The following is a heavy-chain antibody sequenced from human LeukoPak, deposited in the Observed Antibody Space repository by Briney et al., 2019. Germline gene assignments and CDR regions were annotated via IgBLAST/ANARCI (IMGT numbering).Heavy chain of an antibody. CDR3: ARHRYRLLWYGMDV. V-gene: IGHV4-59*08. D-gene: IGHD3-10*01. CDR2: SYNSGIT. Sequence: SETLSLTCNVSGGSIRNYYWSWIRQPPGKGLEWIGHSYNSGITSYDPSLKSRVTISVDTSKNRISLQLSSVTAADTAVYYCARHRYRLLWYGMDVWGQGTTVTVSS. J-gene: IGHJ6*02. CDR1: GGSIRNYY.